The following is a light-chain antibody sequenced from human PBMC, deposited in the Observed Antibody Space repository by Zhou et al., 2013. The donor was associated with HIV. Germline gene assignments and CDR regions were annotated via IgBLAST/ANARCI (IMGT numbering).Light chain of an antibody. J-gene: IGKJ1*01. CDR3: MQALQTPWT. V-gene: IGKV2-28*01. CDR2: WGS. Sequence: EIVVTQSPLSLSVTPGEPASISCRSSQSLLHSQGNIFFDWYLQKPGQSPQLLIYWGSNRASGVPDRFSGTVSGTDFTLKISRVQPEDVGVYYCMQALQTPWTFGQGTKVEIK. CDR1: QSLLHSQGNIF.